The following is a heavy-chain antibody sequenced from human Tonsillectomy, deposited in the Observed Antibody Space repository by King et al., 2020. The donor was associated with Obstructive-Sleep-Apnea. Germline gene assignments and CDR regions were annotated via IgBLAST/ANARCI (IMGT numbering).Heavy chain of an antibody. D-gene: IGHD6-13*01. Sequence: QLVQSGGGVFQPGRSLRLSCSASRFTFETYAIHWVRQAPGKGLDGIGITSYDGTKKSYADSFKGRFTISRDNSKNTVYLQMNSLRLEDTAKYYCARSSYRDSWYPPDYWGQGTLVTVSS. J-gene: IGHJ4*02. CDR2: TSYDGTKK. V-gene: IGHV3-30*04. CDR1: RFTFETYA. CDR3: ARSSYRDSWYPPDY.